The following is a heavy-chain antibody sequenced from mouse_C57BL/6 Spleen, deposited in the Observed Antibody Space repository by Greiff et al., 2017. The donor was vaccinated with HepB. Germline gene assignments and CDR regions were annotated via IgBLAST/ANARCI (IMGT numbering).Heavy chain of an antibody. V-gene: IGHV3-6*01. D-gene: IGHD3-3*01. CDR2: ISYDGSN. J-gene: IGHJ3*01. CDR1: GYSITSGYY. CDR3: ARERGGQPWFAY. Sequence: VQLQQSGPGLVKPSQSLSLTCSVTGYSITSGYYWNWIRQFPGNKLEWMGYISYDGSNNYNPSLKNRISITRDTSKNQFFLKLNSVTTEDTATYYCARERGGQPWFAYWGQGTLVTVSA.